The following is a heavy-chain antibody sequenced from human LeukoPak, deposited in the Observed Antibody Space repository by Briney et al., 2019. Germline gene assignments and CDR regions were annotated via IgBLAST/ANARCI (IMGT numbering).Heavy chain of an antibody. Sequence: SETLSLTCAVYGGSFSGYYWSWIRQPPGKGLEWIGEINHSGSTNYNPSLKSRVTISVDKSKNQFSLKLSSVTAADTAVYYCASRDGYRLSDYWGQGTLVTVSS. CDR2: INHSGST. V-gene: IGHV4-34*01. CDR3: ASRDGYRLSDY. D-gene: IGHD5-24*01. CDR1: GGSFSGYY. J-gene: IGHJ4*02.